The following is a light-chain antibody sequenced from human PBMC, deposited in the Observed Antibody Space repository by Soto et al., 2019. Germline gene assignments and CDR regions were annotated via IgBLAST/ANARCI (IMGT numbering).Light chain of an antibody. Sequence: QAVVTQPPSASGTPGQRVTISCSGSSSNIGSNYLYWYQHLPGAAPKLLIYRNNQRPSGVPDRFSGSKSGTSASLAISGLRSEDEADYYCAAWDDSLSGRGVVFGGGTKLT. CDR2: RNN. J-gene: IGLJ2*01. CDR1: SSNIGSNY. CDR3: AAWDDSLSGRGVV. V-gene: IGLV1-47*01.